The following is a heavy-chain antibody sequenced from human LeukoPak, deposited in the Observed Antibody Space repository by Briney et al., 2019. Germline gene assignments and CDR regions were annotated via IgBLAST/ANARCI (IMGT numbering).Heavy chain of an antibody. J-gene: IGHJ4*02. CDR1: GFPFSTYA. CDR3: VRSLDY. CDR2: ITGSGGFT. V-gene: IGHV3-23*01. Sequence: GGSLRLSCAASGFPFSTYAMNWVRQAPGKGLEWVSVITGSGGFTQYADSVKGRFTISRDNSKNTVYLQMNSLRAEDTALYYCVRSLDYWGQGALVTVSS.